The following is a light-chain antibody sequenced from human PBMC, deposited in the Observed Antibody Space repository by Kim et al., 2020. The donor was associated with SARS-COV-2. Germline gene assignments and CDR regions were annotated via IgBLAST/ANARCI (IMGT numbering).Light chain of an antibody. J-gene: IGLJ1*01. CDR3: SSRDRDSSGHLYL. Sequence: SSELTQDPAVSVALGQTVRITCQGDSLRNYYATWYQQKPGQAPVLGISDKDKRPSGIPDRFSGSSSGNTASLTITGAQAADEGDYYGSSRDRDSSGHLYLLGGGTKVTVL. CDR1: SLRNYY. CDR2: DKD. V-gene: IGLV3-19*01.